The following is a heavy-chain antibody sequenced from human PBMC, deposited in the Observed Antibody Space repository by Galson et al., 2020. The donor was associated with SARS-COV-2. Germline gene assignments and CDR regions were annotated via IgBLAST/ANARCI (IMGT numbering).Heavy chain of an antibody. CDR1: GGSISSGGYS. CDR3: ATYDSSGYCLGSYQN. D-gene: IGHD3-22*01. V-gene: IGHV4-30-2*01. J-gene: IGHJ4*02. Sequence: ASETLSLTCAVSGGSISSGGYSWSWIRQPPGKGLEWIGYIYHSGSTYYNPSLKSRVTISVDRSKNQFSLKLSSVTAADTAVYYGATYDSSGYCLGSYQNWGQGTLVTVSS. CDR2: IYHSGST.